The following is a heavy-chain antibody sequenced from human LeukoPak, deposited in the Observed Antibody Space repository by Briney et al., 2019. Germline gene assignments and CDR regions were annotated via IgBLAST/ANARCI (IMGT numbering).Heavy chain of an antibody. CDR3: APRVVVITAPFDY. CDR2: IRYDGTDK. CDR1: GFTFSSFG. D-gene: IGHD2-21*01. Sequence: GGSLRLSCAASGFTFSSFGMHWVRQAPGKGLEWVALIRYDGTDKYYADSVKGRFTISRDNSKNTLYLQMNSLRPEDTAVYYCAPRVVVITAPFDYWGQGTLVTVSS. J-gene: IGHJ4*02. V-gene: IGHV3-30*02.